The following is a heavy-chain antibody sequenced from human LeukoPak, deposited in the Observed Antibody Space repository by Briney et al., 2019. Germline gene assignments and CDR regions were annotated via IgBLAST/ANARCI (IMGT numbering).Heavy chain of an antibody. D-gene: IGHD6-13*01. V-gene: IGHV4-39*07. J-gene: IGHJ4*02. CDR3: VRHSSISYRFFDS. CDR1: GGSISSSSYY. CDR2: VHHSGST. Sequence: SETLSLTCTVSGGSISSSSYYWGWIRQPPGKGLEWIGEVHHSGSTNYNSSLKSRVTILVDKSKNQFSLKLTSVTAADTAVYYCVRHSSISYRFFDSWGQGTLVTVSS.